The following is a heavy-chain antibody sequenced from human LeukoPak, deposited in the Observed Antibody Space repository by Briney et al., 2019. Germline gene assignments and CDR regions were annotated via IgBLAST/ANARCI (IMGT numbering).Heavy chain of an antibody. D-gene: IGHD6-19*01. J-gene: IGHJ4*02. CDR1: GFIFRTYG. CDR3: AKGAYGVAGALDL. Sequence: PGGSLRLSCAASGFIFRTYGMTWVRQAPGKRLEYVSGITAGGGNTYYADSLKGRVTISRDDSKYTVFLQMNSLRVEDTAVYYCAKGAYGVAGALDLWGRGSLVTVSS. CDR2: ITAGGGNT. V-gene: IGHV3-23*01.